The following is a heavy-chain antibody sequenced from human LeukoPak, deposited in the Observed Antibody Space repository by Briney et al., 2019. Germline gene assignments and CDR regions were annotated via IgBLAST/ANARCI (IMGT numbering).Heavy chain of an antibody. CDR2: IYYSGST. Sequence: PSETLSLTCTVSGGSISSSSYYWGWIRQPPGKGLEWIGSIYYSGSTYYNPSLKSRVTISVDTSKNQFSLKLSSVTAADTAVYYCARLSSSWYQDWYFDLWGRGTLVTVSS. V-gene: IGHV4-39*01. CDR1: GGSISSSSYY. J-gene: IGHJ2*01. D-gene: IGHD6-13*01. CDR3: ARLSSSWYQDWYFDL.